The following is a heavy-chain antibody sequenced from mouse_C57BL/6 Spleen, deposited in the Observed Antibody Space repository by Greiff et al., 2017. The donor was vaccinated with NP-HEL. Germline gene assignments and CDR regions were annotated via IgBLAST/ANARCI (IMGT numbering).Heavy chain of an antibody. Sequence: EVQGVESGGDLVKPGGSLKLSCAASGFTFSSYGMSWVRQTPDKRLEWVATISSGGSYTYYPDSVKGRFTISRDNAKNTLYLQMSSLKSEDTAMYYCARDLGDYFDYWGQGTTLTVSS. V-gene: IGHV5-6*01. CDR3: ARDLGDYFDY. CDR1: GFTFSSYG. CDR2: ISSGGSYT. D-gene: IGHD3-3*01. J-gene: IGHJ2*01.